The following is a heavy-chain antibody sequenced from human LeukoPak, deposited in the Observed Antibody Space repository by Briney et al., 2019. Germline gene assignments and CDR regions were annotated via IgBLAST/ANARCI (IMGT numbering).Heavy chain of an antibody. CDR2: INPNSGGT. D-gene: IGHD2-2*01. J-gene: IGHJ5*02. CDR3: ARGNVGVGYCNSTSCYDWFDA. V-gene: IGHV1-2*02. CDR1: GYTFTRYG. Sequence: GASVKVSCKASGYTFTRYGISLVRQAPGHGLEWMGWINPNSGGTNYAQKFQGRVTMTRDTSISTAYMELSRLRSDDTAVYYCARGNVGVGYCNSTSCYDWFDAWGQGTLVTVSS.